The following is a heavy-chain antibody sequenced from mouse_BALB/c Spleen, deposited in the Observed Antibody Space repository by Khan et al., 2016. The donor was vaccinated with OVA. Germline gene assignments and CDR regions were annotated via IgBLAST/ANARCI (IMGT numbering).Heavy chain of an antibody. CDR1: GYSITSGYG. CDR2: ISYSGST. Sequence: VQLKESGPGLVKPSQSLSLTCTVTGYSITSGYGWNWIRQFPGNKLEWMGYISYSGSTNYNPSLKSRISITRDTSKNQFFLQLNTVTTEDTAKYYCAITARIKSWGQGTTLTVSS. V-gene: IGHV3-2*02. CDR3: AITARIKS. D-gene: IGHD1-2*01. J-gene: IGHJ2*01.